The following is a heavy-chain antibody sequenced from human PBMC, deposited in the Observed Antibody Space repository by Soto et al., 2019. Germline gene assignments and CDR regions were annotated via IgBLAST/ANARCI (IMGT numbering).Heavy chain of an antibody. V-gene: IGHV3-30*03. CDR1: GFTFSSYG. CDR2: ISYDGSNK. J-gene: IGHJ4*02. Sequence: QVQLVESGGGVVQPGRSLRLSCAASGFTFSSYGMHWVRQAPGKGLEWVAVISYDGSNKYYADSVKGRFTISRENSKNTLYLQMNSLRAEDTAVYYCVGYYYDSSGYSPYYFDYWGQGTLVTVSS. D-gene: IGHD3-22*01. CDR3: VGYYYDSSGYSPYYFDY.